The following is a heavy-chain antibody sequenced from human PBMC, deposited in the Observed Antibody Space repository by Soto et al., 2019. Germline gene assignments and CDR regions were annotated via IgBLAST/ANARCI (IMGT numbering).Heavy chain of an antibody. Sequence: QVQLQESGPGLVKPSETLSLTCTVSGGSISSYYWSWIRQPPGKGLEWIGYIYYSGSTNYNPSLESRVPRSVDTSKNQVPRKLSSVTAADTAVYYCARWHYYMDVWGKGTTVTVSS. CDR3: ARWHYYMDV. V-gene: IGHV4-59*01. J-gene: IGHJ6*03. CDR1: GGSISSYY. CDR2: IYYSGST.